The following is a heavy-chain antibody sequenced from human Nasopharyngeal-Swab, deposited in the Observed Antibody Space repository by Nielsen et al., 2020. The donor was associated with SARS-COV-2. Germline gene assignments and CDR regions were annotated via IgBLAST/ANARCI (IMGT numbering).Heavy chain of an antibody. D-gene: IGHD6-13*01. CDR1: GFTFSSYA. Sequence: GESLKISCAASGFTFSSYAMHWVRQAPGKGLEWVAFMSYDGSNKYYADSVKGRFTISRDNSNNTLYLQMNSLRAEDTAVYYCAKGGPPGSIAAALGYYYGMDVWGQGTTVTVSS. V-gene: IGHV3-30-3*01. CDR2: MSYDGSNK. J-gene: IGHJ6*02. CDR3: AKGGPPGSIAAALGYYYGMDV.